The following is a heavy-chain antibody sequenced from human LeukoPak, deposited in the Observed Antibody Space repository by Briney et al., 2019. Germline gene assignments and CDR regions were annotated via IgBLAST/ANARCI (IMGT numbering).Heavy chain of an antibody. CDR2: ISAYNGNT. D-gene: IGHD2-15*01. CDR3: ARVTGYCSGGSCYLTPLFDY. J-gene: IGHJ4*02. V-gene: IGHV1-18*01. CDR1: GYTFTSYG. Sequence: GAPVKVSCKASGYTFTSYGISWVRQAPGQGLEWMGWISAYNGNTNYAQKLQGRVTMTTDTSTSTAYMELRSLRSDDTAVYYCARVTGYCSGGSCYLTPLFDYWGQGTLVTVSS.